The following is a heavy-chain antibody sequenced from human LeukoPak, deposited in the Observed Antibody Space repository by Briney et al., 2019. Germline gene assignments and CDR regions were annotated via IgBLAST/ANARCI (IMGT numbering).Heavy chain of an antibody. CDR2: ISGSGGST. J-gene: IGHJ4*02. D-gene: IGHD3-16*01. CDR1: GFTFSSYG. Sequence: GGSLRLSCAASGFTFSSYGMSWVRQAPGKGLEWVSAISGSGGSTYYADSVKGRFTISRDNSKNTLYLQMNSLRAEDTAVYYCARDRTPYDSYDYWGQGTLVTVSS. V-gene: IGHV3-23*01. CDR3: ARDRTPYDSYDY.